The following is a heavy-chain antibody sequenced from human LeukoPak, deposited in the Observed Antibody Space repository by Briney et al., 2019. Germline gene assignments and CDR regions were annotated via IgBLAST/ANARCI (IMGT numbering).Heavy chain of an antibody. D-gene: IGHD2-21*01. CDR2: MNPNSGNT. V-gene: IGHV1-8*01. CDR1: GYTFTSYD. CDR3: ARGRFEPCGGDCYLYYFDY. J-gene: IGHJ4*02. Sequence: ASVKVSCKASGYTFTSYDINWVRQATGQGLEWMGWMNPNSGNTGYAQKFQGRVTMTRNTSISTAYMELSSLRSEDTAVYYCARGRFEPCGGDCYLYYFDYWGQGTLVTVSS.